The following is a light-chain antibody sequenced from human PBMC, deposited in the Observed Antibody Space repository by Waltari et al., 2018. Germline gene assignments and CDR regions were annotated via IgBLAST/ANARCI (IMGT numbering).Light chain of an antibody. Sequence: DIQMTQSPSTLSASVVDSLTITCRASQSVFDWLAWYQQKPGKAPQLLIYQASTLQNGVPSRFRASGSGTVFTLTINTLQPDDFATYYCQEYNSNSWTFGQGTKVEIK. CDR3: QEYNSNSWT. J-gene: IGKJ1*01. V-gene: IGKV1-5*03. CDR1: QSVFDW. CDR2: QAS.